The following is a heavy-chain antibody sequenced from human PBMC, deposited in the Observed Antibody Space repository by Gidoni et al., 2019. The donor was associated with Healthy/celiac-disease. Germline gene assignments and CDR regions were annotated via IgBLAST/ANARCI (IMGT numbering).Heavy chain of an antibody. CDR1: GGTFSSYT. Sequence: QVQLVQSGAEVKKPGSSVKVSCKASGGTFSSYTLSWVRQAPGQGLEWMGRIIPILGIANYAQKFQGRVTITADKSTSTAYMELSSLRSEDTAVYYCAQLWFGELSLDYWGQGTLVTVSS. V-gene: IGHV1-69*02. CDR2: IIPILGIA. D-gene: IGHD3-10*01. J-gene: IGHJ4*02. CDR3: AQLWFGELSLDY.